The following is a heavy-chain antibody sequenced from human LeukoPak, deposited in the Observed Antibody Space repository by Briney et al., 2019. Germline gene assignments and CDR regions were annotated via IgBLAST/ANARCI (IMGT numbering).Heavy chain of an antibody. V-gene: IGHV4-30-4*01. D-gene: IGHD4-23*01. CDR3: ARGLGAYGGNSFDS. CDR2: IYYSGSS. Sequence: SETLSLTCTVSGGSISSGDYYWSWIRQPPGKGLEWIGYIYYSGSSDYNPSLKGRVTISVDTSKNQFSLRLTSVTAADTAVYYCARGLGAYGGNSFDSWGQGTLVTVSS. CDR1: GGSISSGDYY. J-gene: IGHJ4*02.